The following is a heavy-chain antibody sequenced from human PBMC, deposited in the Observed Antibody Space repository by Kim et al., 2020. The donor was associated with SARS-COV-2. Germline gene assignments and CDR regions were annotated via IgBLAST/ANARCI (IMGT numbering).Heavy chain of an antibody. V-gene: IGHV3-33*01. Sequence: GGSLRLSCAASGFAMSSYGMHWVHQAPGKGLEWVSLIWYDGGNKYYADSVMGRFTISRDNSKNTLYLEMNSLRAEDTAVYYCARDYAGFFKGLDVWGQGTTVTVSS. CDR2: IWYDGGNK. J-gene: IGHJ6*02. CDR3: ARDYAGFFKGLDV. D-gene: IGHD3-3*01. CDR1: GFAMSSYG.